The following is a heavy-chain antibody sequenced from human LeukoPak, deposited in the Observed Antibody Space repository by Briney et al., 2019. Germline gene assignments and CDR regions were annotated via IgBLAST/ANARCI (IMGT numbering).Heavy chain of an antibody. D-gene: IGHD7-27*01. Sequence: GGSLRLSCVASGFSFRNSWMTWVRRAPGKGLEWVANIKQGGTSKYYVDSVKDRFTISRDDAKNSLFLQMNSLRAEDTAVYYCARDSLSGHFDYWGQGTLVTVSS. CDR1: GFSFRNSW. J-gene: IGHJ4*02. CDR3: ARDSLSGHFDY. V-gene: IGHV3-7*01. CDR2: IKQGGTSK.